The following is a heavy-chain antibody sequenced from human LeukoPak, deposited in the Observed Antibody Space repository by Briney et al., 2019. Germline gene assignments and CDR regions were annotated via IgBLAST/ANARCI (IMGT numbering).Heavy chain of an antibody. D-gene: IGHD6-6*01. J-gene: IGHJ4*02. CDR3: AKGRSSSGPSDY. CDR2: ISWNSGSI. V-gene: IGHV3-9*01. CDR1: GFTFDDYA. Sequence: SLRLSCAASGFTFDDYAMHWVRQAPGKGLEWVSGISWNSGSIGYADSVKGRFTISRDNAKNSLYLQMNSLRAEDTALYYCAKGRSSSGPSDYWGQGTLVTVSS.